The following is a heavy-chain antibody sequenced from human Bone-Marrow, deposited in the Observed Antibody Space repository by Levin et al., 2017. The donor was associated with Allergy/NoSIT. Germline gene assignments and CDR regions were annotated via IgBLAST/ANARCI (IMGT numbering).Heavy chain of an antibody. CDR3: ANVPVYGDYLDAFDI. Sequence: PGGSLRLSCAASGFTFSSYGMHWVRQAPGKGLERVAVISYDGSNKYYADSVKGRFTISRDNSKNTLYLQMNSLRAEDTAVYYCANVPVYGDYLDAFDIWGQGTMVTVSS. J-gene: IGHJ3*02. CDR1: GFTFSSYG. D-gene: IGHD4-17*01. V-gene: IGHV3-30*18. CDR2: ISYDGSNK.